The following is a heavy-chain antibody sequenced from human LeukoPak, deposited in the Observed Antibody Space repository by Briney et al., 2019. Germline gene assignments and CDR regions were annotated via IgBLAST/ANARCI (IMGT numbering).Heavy chain of an antibody. D-gene: IGHD1-26*01. J-gene: IGHJ4*02. CDR2: INPNSGGT. V-gene: IGHV1-2*02. CDR3: ARDKALSGSYYLYYFDY. Sequence: ASVKVSCKASGYTFTGYYMHWVRQAPGQGLEWMGWINPNSGGTNYAQKFQGRVTMTRDTSISTAYMELRSLRSDDTAVYYCARDKALSGSYYLYYFDYWGQGTLVTVSS. CDR1: GYTFTGYY.